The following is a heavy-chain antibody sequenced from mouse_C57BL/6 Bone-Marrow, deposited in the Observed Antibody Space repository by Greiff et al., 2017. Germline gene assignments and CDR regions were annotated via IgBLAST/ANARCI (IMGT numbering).Heavy chain of an antibody. CDR2: MHPNGGSP. Sequence: QVQLQQSGAELVKPGASVKLSCKASGYTFTNYWMHWVKQRPGQGLEWIGMMHPNGGSPDYNEKFKSEATLSVDKSSRTAYMELSSLTSEDSAVYFCASWGLLWLRRGGYYYAMDYWGQGTSVTVSS. V-gene: IGHV1-64*01. J-gene: IGHJ4*01. CDR1: GYTFTNYW. CDR3: ASWGLLWLRRGGYYYAMDY. D-gene: IGHD2-2*01.